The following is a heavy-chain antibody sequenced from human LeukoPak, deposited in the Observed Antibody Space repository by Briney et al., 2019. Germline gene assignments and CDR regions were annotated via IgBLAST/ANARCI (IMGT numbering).Heavy chain of an antibody. CDR3: PCLIRTVPGCY. V-gene: IGHV4-39*01. D-gene: IGHD2-2*01. CDR1: GGSISSSIYY. J-gene: IGHJ4*02. Sequence: SETLSLTCTVSGGSISSSIYYCGWIRQPPGKGLEWIGSIYYSGSTYYNPSLKSRVTISVDTSKNQFSLKLSSVTAADTAVYYCPCLIRTVPGCYSGQPTLVTVSS. CDR2: IYYSGST.